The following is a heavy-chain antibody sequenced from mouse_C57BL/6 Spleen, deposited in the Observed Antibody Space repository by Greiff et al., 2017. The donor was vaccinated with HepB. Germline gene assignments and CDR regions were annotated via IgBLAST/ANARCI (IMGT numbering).Heavy chain of an antibody. V-gene: IGHV1-81*01. J-gene: IGHJ1*03. CDR3: AIYYDYDEGYFDV. Sequence: VQLVESGAELARPGASVKLSCKASGYTFTSYGISWVKQRTGQGLEWIGEIYPRSGNTYYNEKFKGKATLTADKSSSTAYMELRSLTSEDSAVYFCAIYYDYDEGYFDVWGTGTTVTVSS. D-gene: IGHD2-4*01. CDR1: GYTFTSYG. CDR2: IYPRSGNT.